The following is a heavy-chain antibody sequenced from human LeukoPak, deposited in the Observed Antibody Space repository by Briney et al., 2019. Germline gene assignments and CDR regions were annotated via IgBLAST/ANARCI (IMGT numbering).Heavy chain of an antibody. V-gene: IGHV3-23*01. CDR2: ISGGGSST. Sequence: GGSLRLSCAASGFTFCNYYMSWIRQAPGKGLEWVSTISGGGSSTYYADSVKGRFTISRDNSKNTLYLQMNSLRAEDTAVYYCATSSGWYGGMWGQGTLVTVSS. CDR3: ATSSGWYGGM. CDR1: GFTFCNYY. J-gene: IGHJ4*02. D-gene: IGHD6-19*01.